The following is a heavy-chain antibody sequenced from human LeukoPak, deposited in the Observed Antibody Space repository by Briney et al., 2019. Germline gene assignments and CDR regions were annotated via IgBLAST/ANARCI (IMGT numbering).Heavy chain of an antibody. Sequence: GGSLRLSCAASGFTFSNSAMSWVRQAPGRGLEWVSTISGSGGSTYYADSVKGRFTFSRDNSKNTLYLQMNSLRTEDTAIYYCAKSRLVVTAFDYWGQGTQVTVSS. J-gene: IGHJ4*02. CDR2: ISGSGGST. D-gene: IGHD4-23*01. CDR1: GFTFSNSA. CDR3: AKSRLVVTAFDY. V-gene: IGHV3-23*01.